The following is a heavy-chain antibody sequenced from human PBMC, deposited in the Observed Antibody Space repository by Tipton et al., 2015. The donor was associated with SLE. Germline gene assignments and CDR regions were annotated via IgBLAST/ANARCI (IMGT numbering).Heavy chain of an antibody. CDR2: TYYSGST. CDR1: GGSFSGYY. J-gene: IGHJ6*02. V-gene: IGHV4-34*01. D-gene: IGHD3-10*01. Sequence: TLSLTCAVYGGSFSGYYWSWIRQPPGKGLEWIGTTYYSGSTYYNPSLKSRVTISVDTSKNHFSLNLSSLTAADTAVYYCARMGGGYYYFYAMDVWGPGTTVTVSS. CDR3: ARMGGGYYYFYAMDV.